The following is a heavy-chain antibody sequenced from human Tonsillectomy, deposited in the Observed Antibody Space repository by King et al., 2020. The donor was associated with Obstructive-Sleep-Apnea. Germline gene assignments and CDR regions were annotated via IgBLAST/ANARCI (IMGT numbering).Heavy chain of an antibody. CDR3: ARYHYYYGVDV. CDR2: VRAAGYT. CDR1: GFTFSSYD. J-gene: IGHJ6*02. Sequence: QLVQSGGGLVQPGGSLRLSCAASGFTFSSYDMHWVRQLPGKGLEWVSEVRAAGYTSYAGSVKGRFTISRENAKNSLYLQMNSLRAGDTAVYYCARYHYYYGVDVWGQGTTVTVSS. V-gene: IGHV3-13*01.